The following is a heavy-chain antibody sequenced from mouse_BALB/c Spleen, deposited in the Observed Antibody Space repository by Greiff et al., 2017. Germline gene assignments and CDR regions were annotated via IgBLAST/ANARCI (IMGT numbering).Heavy chain of an antibody. Sequence: EVKLVESGGDLVKPGGSLKLSCAASGFTFSSYGMSWVRQTPDKRLEWVATISSGGSYTYYPDSVKGRFTISRDNAKNTLYLQMSSLKSEDTAMYYCARPDYYGSTTYAMDYWGQGTSVTVSS. CDR2: ISSGGSYT. CDR1: GFTFSSYG. D-gene: IGHD1-1*01. V-gene: IGHV5-6*01. CDR3: ARPDYYGSTTYAMDY. J-gene: IGHJ4*01.